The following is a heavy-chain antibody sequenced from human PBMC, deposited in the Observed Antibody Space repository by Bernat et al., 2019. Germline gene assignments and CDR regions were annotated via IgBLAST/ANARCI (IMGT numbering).Heavy chain of an antibody. CDR1: GFTFSSYA. J-gene: IGHJ4*02. Sequence: QVQLVESGGGVVQPGRSLRLSCAASGFTFSSYAMHWVRQAPGKGLEWVAVISYDGSNKYYADSVKGRFTISRDNSKNTLYLQMNSLRAEDTAVYYCARALIVLVVAATPYSFDYWGQGTLVTVSS. CDR3: ARALIVLVVAATPYSFDY. V-gene: IGHV3-30-3*01. D-gene: IGHD2-15*01. CDR2: ISYDGSNK.